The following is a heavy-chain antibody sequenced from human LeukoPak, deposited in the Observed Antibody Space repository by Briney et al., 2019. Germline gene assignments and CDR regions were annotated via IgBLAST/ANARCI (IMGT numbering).Heavy chain of an antibody. CDR3: AKGSGYEHNYYYYYMDV. Sequence: SGGSLRLSCAASGFSFSSYGMHWVRQAPGKGLECVAFIRYDGSHEYYADSVRGRLTISRDNSQNTLYLQMNSLRAEDTAVYYCAKGSGYEHNYYYYYMDVWGKGTTVTISS. J-gene: IGHJ6*03. CDR2: IRYDGSHE. D-gene: IGHD5-12*01. V-gene: IGHV3-30*02. CDR1: GFSFSSYG.